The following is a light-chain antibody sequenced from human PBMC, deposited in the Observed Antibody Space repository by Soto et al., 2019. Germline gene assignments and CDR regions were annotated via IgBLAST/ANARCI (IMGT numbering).Light chain of an antibody. J-gene: IGKJ5*01. CDR1: QRFDSNF. CDR3: HQYGNTFPMT. CDR2: GAS. Sequence: EVQLTQSPGTLSLSPGERATLSCRASQRFDSNFLAWYQQKPGQAPRLLIFGASNRASGTPDRFSGSGSGTDFPLTISGLESEDFAVYYCHQYGNTFPMTFGQGTRLELK. V-gene: IGKV3-20*01.